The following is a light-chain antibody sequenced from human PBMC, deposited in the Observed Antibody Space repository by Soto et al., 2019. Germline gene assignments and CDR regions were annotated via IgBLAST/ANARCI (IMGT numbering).Light chain of an antibody. Sequence: EIVLTQSPGTLSLSPGERATLSCRASESVASNYLAWHQHKPGQAPRLLFFGASNRGTAIPDRFRGSGSGTDFTFTISRVEPEDFAVYYCHQYGRSPWTLGQGTKVDI. V-gene: IGKV3-20*01. CDR2: GAS. CDR3: HQYGRSPWT. CDR1: ESVASNY. J-gene: IGKJ1*01.